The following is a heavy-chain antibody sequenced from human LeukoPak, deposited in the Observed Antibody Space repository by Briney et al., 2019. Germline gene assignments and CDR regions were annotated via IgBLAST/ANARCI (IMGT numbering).Heavy chain of an antibody. Sequence: SVKVSCKASGGTFSSYAISWVRQAPGQGLEWMGGIIPILGTANYAQKFQGRVTITTDESTSTAYMELSSLRSEDTAVYYCARVNSYGNYCFDYWGQGTLVTVSS. J-gene: IGHJ4*02. CDR2: IIPILGTA. D-gene: IGHD5-18*01. CDR1: GGTFSSYA. CDR3: ARVNSYGNYCFDY. V-gene: IGHV1-69*05.